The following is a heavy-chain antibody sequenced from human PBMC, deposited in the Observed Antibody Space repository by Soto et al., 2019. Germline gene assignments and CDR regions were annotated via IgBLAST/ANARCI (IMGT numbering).Heavy chain of an antibody. V-gene: IGHV3-48*02. CDR2: ISSSSTI. D-gene: IGHD1-26*01. CDR1: GFTFSSYS. J-gene: IGHJ4*02. Sequence: EVQLVESGGGLVQPGGSLRLSCAASGFTFSSYSMNWVRQAPGKGLEWVSYISSSSTIYYADSVKGRFTISRDNAKNSLYLQMNSLRDEDTAVYYCARYSGSYRGYFDYWGQGTLVTVSS. CDR3: ARYSGSYRGYFDY.